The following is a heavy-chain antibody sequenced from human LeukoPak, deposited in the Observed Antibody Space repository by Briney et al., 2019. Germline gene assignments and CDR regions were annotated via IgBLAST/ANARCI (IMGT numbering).Heavy chain of an antibody. J-gene: IGHJ4*02. V-gene: IGHV4-59*08. Sequence: PSETLSLTCTVSGGSISSYYWSWIRQPPGKGLEWIGYIYYSGSTNYNPSLKSRVTISVDTSKNQFSLKLSSVTAADTAVYYCARLLDSSSSGEEYFDYWGQGTLVTVSS. CDR3: ARLLDSSSSGEEYFDY. D-gene: IGHD6-6*01. CDR1: GGSISSYY. CDR2: IYYSGST.